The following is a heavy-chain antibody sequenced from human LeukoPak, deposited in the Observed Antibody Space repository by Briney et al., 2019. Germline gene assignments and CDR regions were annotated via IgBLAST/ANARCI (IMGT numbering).Heavy chain of an antibody. CDR2: ISGSGNNT. D-gene: IGHD2-8*01. Sequence: PGGSLRLSCAGSGLTFSNYAMSWVRQAPGKWLEWVSSISGSGNNTYNAASVKGRFTISRDNSKNTLYLQMNSLRAEHTAVYYCAKDRSCTNDICHGDFDYWGQGTLVTVSS. V-gene: IGHV3-23*01. CDR3: AKDRSCTNDICHGDFDY. CDR1: GLTFSNYA. J-gene: IGHJ4*02.